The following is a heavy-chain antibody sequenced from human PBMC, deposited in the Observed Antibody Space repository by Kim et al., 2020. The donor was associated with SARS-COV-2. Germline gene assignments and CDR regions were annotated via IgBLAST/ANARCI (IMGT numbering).Heavy chain of an antibody. CDR1: GFTFSSYS. J-gene: IGHJ4*02. Sequence: GGSLRLSCAASGFTFSSYSMNWVRQAPGKGLEWVSSISSSSSYIYYADSVKGRFTISRDNAKNSLYLQMNSLRAEDTAVYYCARDSGGYCSGGSCYRPDYWGQGTLVTVSS. D-gene: IGHD2-15*01. CDR2: ISSSSSYI. CDR3: ARDSGGYCSGGSCYRPDY. V-gene: IGHV3-21*01.